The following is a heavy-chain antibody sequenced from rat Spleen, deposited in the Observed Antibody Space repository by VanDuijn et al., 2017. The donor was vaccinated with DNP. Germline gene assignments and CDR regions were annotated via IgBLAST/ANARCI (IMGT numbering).Heavy chain of an antibody. D-gene: IGHD1-7*01. Sequence: EVQLQESGPGLVKPSQSLSLTCSVTGYSITSSYRWSWIRKFPGNKLEWMGHINNAGSTYYTPSLKSRISITRDTSKNQFFLQLNSVTTEDTATYYCARYGSVALDYWGQGIMVTVSS. V-gene: IGHV3-3*01. CDR2: INNAGST. CDR1: GYSITSSYR. CDR3: ARYGSVALDY. J-gene: IGHJ2*01.